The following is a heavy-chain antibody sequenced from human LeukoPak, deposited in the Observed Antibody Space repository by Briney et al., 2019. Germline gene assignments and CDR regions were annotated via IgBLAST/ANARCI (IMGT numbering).Heavy chain of an antibody. D-gene: IGHD5/OR15-5a*01. CDR2: ISHSGST. CDR1: GYSISSGFH. J-gene: IGHJ4*02. Sequence: PSETLSLTCTVSGYSISSGFHWGWIRQPPGKGLEWIGRISHSGSTYYNPSLKSRVTISADTSKNQFSLKLTSVTAADTAVYYCARDHGSGSVYYSYFDHWGQGTLVTVSS. CDR3: ARDHGSGSVYYSYFDH. V-gene: IGHV4-38-2*02.